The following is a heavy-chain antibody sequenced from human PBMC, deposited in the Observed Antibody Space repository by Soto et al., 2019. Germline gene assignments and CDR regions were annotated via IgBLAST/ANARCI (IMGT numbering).Heavy chain of an antibody. CDR3: ARGSPYSPGPLLDY. CDR2: IYPGDSDT. Sequence: PGESLKISCKGSGYSFTNYWIGWVRQLPGKGLEWMGVIYPGDSDTIYSPSSQGQVTISADKSISTAYLQWSSLKVSDTAMYYCARGSPYSPGPLLDYWGQGTLVIVSS. CDR1: GYSFTNYW. V-gene: IGHV5-51*01. J-gene: IGHJ4*02. D-gene: IGHD4-4*01.